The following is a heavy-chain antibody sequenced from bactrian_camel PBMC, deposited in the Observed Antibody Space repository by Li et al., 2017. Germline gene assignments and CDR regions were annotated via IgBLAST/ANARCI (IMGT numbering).Heavy chain of an antibody. V-gene: IGHV3S53*01. CDR3: AADPAGPLCRVVPGTRCSPGRCPLDY. Sequence: HVQLVESGGGSAQAGGSLRLSCAESGSPSMIYCMGWFRQSPGKEREGVASLDGSGKAMYADSVKGRATISKDKVDNTLYLQMNSLKPDDTAMYYCAADPAGPLCRVVPGTRCSPGRCPLDYWGRGTQVTVS. D-gene: IGHD6*01. CDR2: LDGSGKA. J-gene: IGHJ4*01. CDR1: GSPSMIYC.